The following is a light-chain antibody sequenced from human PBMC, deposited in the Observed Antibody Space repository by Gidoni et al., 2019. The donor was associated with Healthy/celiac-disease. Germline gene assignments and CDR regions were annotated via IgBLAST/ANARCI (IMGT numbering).Light chain of an antibody. Sequence: DIQMTQSPSSLSASVGDRVTITCRASQSISSYLNWYQQKPGKAPKLLFYAASSLQSGVPSRFSGSGSGTDFTLTISSLQPEDFATYYCQQSYSTLPAFGQGTKVEIK. CDR1: QSISSY. V-gene: IGKV1-39*01. CDR3: QQSYSTLPA. J-gene: IGKJ1*01. CDR2: AAS.